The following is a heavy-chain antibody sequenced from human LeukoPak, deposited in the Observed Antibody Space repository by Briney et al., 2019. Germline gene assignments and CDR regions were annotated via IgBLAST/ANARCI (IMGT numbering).Heavy chain of an antibody. D-gene: IGHD2-21*02. Sequence: GASVKVSCKASGYTFTSYDMHWVRQAPGQGLEWMGIINPSGDSTSYAQKFQGRGTMTGGTSTSTVYMELSSLRSEDTAVYYCASVLYCGADCYSGRYFFDYWGQGTLVTVSS. J-gene: IGHJ4*02. CDR3: ASVLYCGADCYSGRYFFDY. V-gene: IGHV1-46*01. CDR2: INPSGDST. CDR1: GYTFTSYD.